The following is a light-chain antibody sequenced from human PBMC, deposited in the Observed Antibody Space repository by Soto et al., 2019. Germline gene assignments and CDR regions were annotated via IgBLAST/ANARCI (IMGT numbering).Light chain of an antibody. CDR1: SSDVGGSNG. V-gene: IGLV2-18*02. CDR2: DVS. Sequence: HSVLTQPPSVSGCPGQSVAISCTGTSSDVGGSNGVSWYQQPPGTAPKLIIYDVSNRPSGVPDRFSGSKSGNTASLIISGLQAEDEGDCYCSSYTSSSTYVFGTGTKVTV. J-gene: IGLJ1*01. CDR3: SSYTSSSTYV.